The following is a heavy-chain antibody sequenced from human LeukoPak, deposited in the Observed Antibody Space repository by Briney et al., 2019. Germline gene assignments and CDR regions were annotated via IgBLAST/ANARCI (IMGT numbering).Heavy chain of an antibody. Sequence: GEPLKISCKASGYSFDYYWIAWVRQMPGKGLEWMGIIYPDDSDSTYSPSSQGQVTISVDKSINTAYLQWSSLKASNTAIYYCARVGSVTNFGVVSYYFDYWGRGTLVTVSS. CDR1: GYSFDYYW. V-gene: IGHV5-51*01. D-gene: IGHD3-3*01. CDR3: ARVGSVTNFGVVSYYFDY. J-gene: IGHJ4*02. CDR2: IYPDDSDS.